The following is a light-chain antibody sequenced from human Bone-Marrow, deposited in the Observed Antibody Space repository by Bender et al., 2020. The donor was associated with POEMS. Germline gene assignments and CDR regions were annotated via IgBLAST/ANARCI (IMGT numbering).Light chain of an antibody. CDR1: SGHSSYV. J-gene: IGLJ3*02. CDR3: QTWGTGIQV. CDR2: VTSDGSH. V-gene: IGLV4-69*01. Sequence: QLVLTQSPSASASLGASVKLTCTLSSGHSSYVIAWHQQQPDKGPRYLMKVTSDGSHTKGDGIPDRFSGSSSGTERYLTISSLQSDDEADYYCQTWGTGIQVFGGGTKLTVL.